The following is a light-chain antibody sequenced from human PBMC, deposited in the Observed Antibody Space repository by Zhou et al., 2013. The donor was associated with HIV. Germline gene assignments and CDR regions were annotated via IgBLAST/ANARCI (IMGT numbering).Light chain of an antibody. V-gene: IGKV1-39*01. J-gene: IGKJ1*01. CDR3: QQAYTSPRT. CDR1: RQISTY. Sequence: DIQMSQSPSSLSASIGETVTISCRASRQISTYVNWYQYKPGKAPNLLIFGSSYLQKGVPSRFIGSGSGAEFALTIRRLQREDFATYFCQQAYTSPRTFGQGTTV. CDR2: GSS.